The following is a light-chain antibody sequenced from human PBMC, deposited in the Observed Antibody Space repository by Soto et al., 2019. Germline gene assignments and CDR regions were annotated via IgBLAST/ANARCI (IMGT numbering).Light chain of an antibody. J-gene: IGKJ4*01. V-gene: IGKV3-20*01. CDR2: AAS. CDR3: QQYGSSPLT. CDR1: QSVSSSY. Sequence: EIVLTQSPGTLSLSPGERATLSCRASQSVSSSYFAWYQQKPGQAPRLLIYAASSSATGIPDSFSGSGSGTDFTLSISRLEPEDSALYYCQQYGSSPLTFGGGTKVEIK.